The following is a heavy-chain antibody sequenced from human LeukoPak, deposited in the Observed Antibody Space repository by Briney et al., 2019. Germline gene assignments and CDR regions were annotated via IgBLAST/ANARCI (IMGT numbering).Heavy chain of an antibody. CDR3: ARTPIYYFDNSGYYN. Sequence: PSETLSLTCAVSGASISGSGYYWSWIRQPPGKGLEWIGYIYYSGSTNYNPSLKSRVTISGDTSKNQFSLKLRSVTAADTAVYYCARTPIYYFDNSGYYNWGQGTLGTVSS. V-gene: IGHV4-61*05. J-gene: IGHJ4*02. CDR2: IYYSGST. CDR1: GASISGSGYY. D-gene: IGHD3-22*01.